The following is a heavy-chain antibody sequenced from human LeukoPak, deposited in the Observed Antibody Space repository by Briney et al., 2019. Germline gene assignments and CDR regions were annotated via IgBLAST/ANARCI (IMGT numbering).Heavy chain of an antibody. V-gene: IGHV3-23*01. CDR3: AKRGVVIRVILVGFHKEAYYFDS. J-gene: IGHJ4*02. D-gene: IGHD3-22*01. Sequence: GGSLRLSCAVSGITLSNYGMTWVRQAPGKGLEWVAGLSGSGGSTNYADSVKGRFTISRDNAKNTLYQQMNSLRAEDTAVYFCAKRGVVIRVILVGFHKEAYYFDSWGQGVLVTVSS. CDR2: LSGSGGST. CDR1: GITLSNYG.